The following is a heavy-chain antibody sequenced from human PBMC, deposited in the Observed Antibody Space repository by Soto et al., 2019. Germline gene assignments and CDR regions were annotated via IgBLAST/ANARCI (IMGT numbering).Heavy chain of an antibody. CDR3: ARSYGGNSLAVGY. D-gene: IGHD4-17*01. CDR1: GFTFSSYE. J-gene: IGHJ4*02. V-gene: IGHV3-48*03. CDR2: ISSSGNTM. Sequence: GGSLRLSCAASGFTFSSYEMNWVRQAPGKGLEWVSYISSSGNTMYYADSVKGRFTISKDNAKNSLYLQMNSLRAEDTAVYYCARSYGGNSLAVGYWGQGTLVTVSS.